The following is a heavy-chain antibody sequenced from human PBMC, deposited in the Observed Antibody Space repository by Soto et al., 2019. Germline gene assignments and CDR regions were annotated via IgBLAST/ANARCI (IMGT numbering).Heavy chain of an antibody. D-gene: IGHD3-9*01. CDR3: ARGRGPDVLRYFDWYVNGMDV. CDR1: GGSFSGYY. V-gene: IGHV4-34*01. CDR2: INHSGST. J-gene: IGHJ6*02. Sequence: KTSETLSLTCAVYGGSFSGYYWSWIRQPPGKGLEWIGEINHSGSTNYNPSLKSRVTISVDTSKNQFSLKLSSVTAADTAVYYCARGRGPDVLRYFDWYVNGMDVWGQGTTVTVSS.